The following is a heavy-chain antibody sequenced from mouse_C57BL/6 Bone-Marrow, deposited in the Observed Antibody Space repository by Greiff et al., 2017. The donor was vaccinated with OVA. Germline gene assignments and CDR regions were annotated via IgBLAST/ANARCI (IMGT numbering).Heavy chain of an antibody. Sequence: EVQLQQSGPELVKPGASVKMSCKASGYTFTDYNMHWVKQSHGKSLEWIGYINPNNGGTSYNQKFKGKATLTVNKSSSTAYMERRSLTSEDSAVYYWARTGTDWYFDVWGTGTTVTVSS. D-gene: IGHD4-1*01. V-gene: IGHV1-22*01. CDR1: GYTFTDYN. CDR2: INPNNGGT. J-gene: IGHJ1*03. CDR3: ARTGTDWYFDV.